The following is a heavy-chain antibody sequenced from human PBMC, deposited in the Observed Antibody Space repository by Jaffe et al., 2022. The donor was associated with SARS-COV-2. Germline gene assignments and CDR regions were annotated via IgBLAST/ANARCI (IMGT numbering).Heavy chain of an antibody. CDR1: GYTFTSYD. V-gene: IGHV1-8*01. CDR3: ARGSVLMVYAIDWFDP. CDR2: MNPNSGNT. D-gene: IGHD2-8*01. J-gene: IGHJ5*02. Sequence: QVQLVQSGAEVKKPGASVKVSCKASGYTFTSYDINWVRQATGQGLEWMGWMNPNSGNTGYAQKFQGRVTMTRNTSISTAYMELSSLRSEDTAVYYCARGSVLMVYAIDWFDPWGQGTLVTVSS.